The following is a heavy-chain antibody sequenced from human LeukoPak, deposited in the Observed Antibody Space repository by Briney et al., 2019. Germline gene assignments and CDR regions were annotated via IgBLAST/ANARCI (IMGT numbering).Heavy chain of an antibody. Sequence: ASVKVSCKASGYTFTGYYMHWVRQAPGQGLEWMGWINPNSGGTNYAQKFQGRVTMTRDTSISTAYMELSRLRSDDTAVYYCAREGSSWYKGFDYWGQGTLVTVSS. CDR2: INPNSGGT. CDR3: AREGSSWYKGFDY. D-gene: IGHD6-13*01. J-gene: IGHJ4*02. V-gene: IGHV1-2*02. CDR1: GYTFTGYY.